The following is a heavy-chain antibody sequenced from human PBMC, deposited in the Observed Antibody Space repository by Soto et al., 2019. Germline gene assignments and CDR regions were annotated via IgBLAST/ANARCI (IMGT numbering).Heavy chain of an antibody. V-gene: IGHV4-30-4*01. D-gene: IGHD2-2*01. CDR3: ARVDLGYCSSTSCSRFDP. J-gene: IGHJ5*02. CDR1: GGSISSGDYY. CDR2: IYYSGST. Sequence: PSETLSLTCTVSGGSISSGDYYWSWIRQPPGKGLEWLGYIYYSGSTYYNPSLKSRVTISVDTSKNQFSLKLSSVTAADTAVYYSARVDLGYCSSTSCSRFDPWGQGTLVTVSS.